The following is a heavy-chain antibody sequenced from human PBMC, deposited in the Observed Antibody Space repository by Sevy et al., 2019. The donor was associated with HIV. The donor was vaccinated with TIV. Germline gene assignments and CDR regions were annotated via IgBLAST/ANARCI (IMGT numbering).Heavy chain of an antibody. CDR3: AKGRIAVAGTWCYFDY. CDR2: ISWNSGSI. V-gene: IGHV3-9*01. Sequence: GGSLRRSCAASGFTFDDYAMHWVRQAPGKGLEWVSGISWNSGSIGYADSVKGRFTISRDNAKNLLYLQMNSQRAEDTALYYCAKGRIAVAGTWCYFDYWGQGTLVTVSS. D-gene: IGHD6-19*01. CDR1: GFTFDDYA. J-gene: IGHJ4*02.